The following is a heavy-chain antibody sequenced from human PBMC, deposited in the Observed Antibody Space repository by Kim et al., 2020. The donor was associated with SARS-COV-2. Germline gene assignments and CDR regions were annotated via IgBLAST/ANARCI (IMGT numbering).Heavy chain of an antibody. D-gene: IGHD2-21*01. Sequence: YLDSVKGRFTTSRDNAQNSVSLQMNPLRAEDTAVYYCARYSIGSRSFDYWGQGVLVIVSS. CDR3: ARYSIGSRSFDY. V-gene: IGHV3-7*04. J-gene: IGHJ4*02.